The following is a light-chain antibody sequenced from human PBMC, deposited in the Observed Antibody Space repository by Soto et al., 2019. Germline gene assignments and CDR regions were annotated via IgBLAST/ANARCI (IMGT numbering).Light chain of an antibody. V-gene: IGKV3-20*01. CDR1: QTFVSTY. Sequence: ELVLTQSPGTRSLSPGHRATLSCRASQTFVSTYLAWYQQKPGQAPRLLIYDASNRATGIPDRFSGSGSGPDFTLTISRLEPEDFAVYYCHYYGGSPTFGGGTKVEV. CDR3: HYYGGSPT. CDR2: DAS. J-gene: IGKJ4*01.